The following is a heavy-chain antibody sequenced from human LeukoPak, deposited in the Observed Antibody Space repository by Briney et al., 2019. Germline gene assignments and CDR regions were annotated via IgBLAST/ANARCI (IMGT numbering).Heavy chain of an antibody. CDR3: ARELFDFDY. J-gene: IGHJ4*02. CDR1: GFTVSSNY. V-gene: IGHV3-23*01. Sequence: GGSLRLSCAASGFTVSSNYMSWVRQAPGKGLEWVSEITGSGGSTYYADSVKGRFTISRDNSKNTLYLQMNSLRAEDTAIYYCARELFDFDYWGQGTLVTVSS. D-gene: IGHD3-10*01. CDR2: ITGSGGST.